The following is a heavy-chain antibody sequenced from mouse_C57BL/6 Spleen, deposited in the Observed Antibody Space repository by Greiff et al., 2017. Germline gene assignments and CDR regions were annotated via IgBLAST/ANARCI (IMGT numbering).Heavy chain of an antibody. CDR3: TRGTAQATSLFDY. V-gene: IGHV1-5*01. J-gene: IGHJ2*01. CDR2: IYPGNSDT. Sequence: DVKLVESGTVLARPGASVKMSCKTSGYTFTSYWMHWVKQRPGQGLEWIGAIYPGNSDTSYNQKFKGKAKLTAVTSASTAYMELSSLTNEDSAVYYCTRGTAQATSLFDYWGQGTTLTVSS. D-gene: IGHD3-2*02. CDR1: GYTFTSYW.